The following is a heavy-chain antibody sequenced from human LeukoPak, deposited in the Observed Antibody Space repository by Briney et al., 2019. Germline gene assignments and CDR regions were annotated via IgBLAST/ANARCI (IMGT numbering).Heavy chain of an antibody. Sequence: PGGSLRLSCAASGFTFSSYSMNWVRQAPGKGLEWVSSISSSSSYIYYADSVKGRFTISRDNAKNSLYLQMNSLRAEDTAVYYCARSSNCGDDCYSQTPPGYWGQGTLVTVSS. D-gene: IGHD2-21*02. CDR1: GFTFSSYS. J-gene: IGHJ4*02. CDR2: ISSSSSYI. CDR3: ARSSNCGDDCYSQTPPGY. V-gene: IGHV3-21*01.